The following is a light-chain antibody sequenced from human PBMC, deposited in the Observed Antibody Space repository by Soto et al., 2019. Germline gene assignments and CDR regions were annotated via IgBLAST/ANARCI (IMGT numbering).Light chain of an antibody. CDR2: DAS. V-gene: IGKV3-15*01. Sequence: MTTSPASLSASVGDRLTITCRASQYISTYLNWYQQKPGQAPRLLIYDASTRATGIPARFSGGGSGTEFTLSISSLQSEDFAVYYCQQYNNWPPIPFGQGTRLEI. CDR3: QQYNNWPPIP. CDR1: QYISTY. J-gene: IGKJ5*01.